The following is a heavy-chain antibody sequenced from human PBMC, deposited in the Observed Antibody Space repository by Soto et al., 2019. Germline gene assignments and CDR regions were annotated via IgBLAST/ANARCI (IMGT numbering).Heavy chain of an antibody. CDR3: ARDIVVVPAAIGLDYYYYMDV. V-gene: IGHV1-18*01. J-gene: IGHJ6*03. Sequence: QVQLVQSGAEVKKPGASVKVSCKASGYTFTSYGISWVRQAPGQGLEWMGWISAYNGNTNYAQKHQGRVTMTTDTSTSTAYMELRSLRSDDTAVYYCARDIVVVPAAIGLDYYYYMDVWGKGTTVTVSS. CDR2: ISAYNGNT. CDR1: GYTFTSYG. D-gene: IGHD2-2*01.